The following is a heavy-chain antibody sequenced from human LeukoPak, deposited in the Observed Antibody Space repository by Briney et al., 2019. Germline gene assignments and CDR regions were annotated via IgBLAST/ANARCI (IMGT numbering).Heavy chain of an antibody. D-gene: IGHD3-10*01. V-gene: IGHV6-1*01. J-gene: IGHJ6*03. CDR1: GDSVSNSAA. Sequence: SQTLSLTCAISGDSVSNSAAWNWIRQSPSRGLEWLGRTYYRSKWYNDYAVSVKSRITINPDTSKNQFSLQLNSVTPEDTAVYYCAYLYGSGSEDYYYYMDVWGKGTTVTISS. CDR2: TYYRSKWYN. CDR3: AYLYGSGSEDYYYYMDV.